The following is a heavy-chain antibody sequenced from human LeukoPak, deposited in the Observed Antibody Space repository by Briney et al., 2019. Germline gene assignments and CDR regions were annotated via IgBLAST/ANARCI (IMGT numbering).Heavy chain of an antibody. D-gene: IGHD2-21*01. CDR3: ARGGTLKPGIVVVGGMDV. CDR2: INPNSGGT. V-gene: IGHV1-2*04. Sequence: ASVKVSCKASGYTFTGYYMHWVRQAPGQGLEWMGWINPNSGGTNYAQKFQGWVTMTRDTSISTAYMELSRLRSDDTAVYYCARGGTLKPGIVVVGGMDVWGQGTTVTVSS. J-gene: IGHJ6*02. CDR1: GYTFTGYY.